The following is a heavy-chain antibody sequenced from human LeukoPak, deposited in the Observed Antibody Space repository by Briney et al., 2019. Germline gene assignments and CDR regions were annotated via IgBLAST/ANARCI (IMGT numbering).Heavy chain of an antibody. CDR1: GSTFSSYA. CDR3: ARAQGSGSPGLDAFDI. V-gene: IGHV3-30*04. D-gene: IGHD1-26*01. J-gene: IGHJ3*02. CDR2: ISYDGSNK. Sequence: PGRSLRLSCAASGSTFSSYAMHWVRQAPGKGLEWVAVISYDGSNKYYADSVKGRFTISRDNSKNTLYLQMNSLRAEDTAVYYCARAQGSGSPGLDAFDIWGQGTMVTVSS.